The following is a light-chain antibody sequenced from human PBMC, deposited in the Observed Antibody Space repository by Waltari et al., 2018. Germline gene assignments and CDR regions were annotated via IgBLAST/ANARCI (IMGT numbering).Light chain of an antibody. Sequence: EIVLTQSPGHLALSPGERATLSCRASQSVGMYLAWYQQKPGQAPRLLIYDASTRATGIPDRFSGSGSGTDFSLTISRLESEDFAVYYCQKYVNLPATFGQGTKVEIK. CDR1: QSVGMY. J-gene: IGKJ1*01. CDR3: QKYVNLPAT. V-gene: IGKV3-20*01. CDR2: DAS.